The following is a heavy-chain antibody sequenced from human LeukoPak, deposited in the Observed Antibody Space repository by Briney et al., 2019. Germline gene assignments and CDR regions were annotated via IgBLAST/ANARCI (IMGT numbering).Heavy chain of an antibody. CDR2: ISAYNGNT. Sequence: ASVKVSCKASGYTFTSYGISWVRQAPGQGLEWMGWISAYNGNTNYAQKLQGRVTMTTDTSTSTAYMELRSLRSDDTAVYYCARDRAAAGSRDRFDPWDQGTLVTVSS. D-gene: IGHD6-13*01. CDR1: GYTFTSYG. CDR3: ARDRAAAGSRDRFDP. V-gene: IGHV1-18*01. J-gene: IGHJ5*02.